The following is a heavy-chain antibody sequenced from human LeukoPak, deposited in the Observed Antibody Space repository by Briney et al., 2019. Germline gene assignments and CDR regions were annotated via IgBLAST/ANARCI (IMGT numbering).Heavy chain of an antibody. Sequence: GGSLRLSCAASGFTFSNCAMHWVRQAPGKGLEWVAVISYDGTNKYYADSVKGRFTISRDNSKNTLYLQMNSLRAEDTAGYYCARDMSSSWYFDYWGQGTLVTVSS. CDR3: ARDMSSSWYFDY. J-gene: IGHJ4*02. CDR1: GFTFSNCA. V-gene: IGHV3-30-3*01. CDR2: ISYDGTNK. D-gene: IGHD6-13*01.